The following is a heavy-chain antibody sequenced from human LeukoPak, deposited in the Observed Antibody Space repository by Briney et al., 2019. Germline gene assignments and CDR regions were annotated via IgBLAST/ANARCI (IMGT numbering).Heavy chain of an antibody. V-gene: IGHV3-23*01. CDR2: ISGSGGST. J-gene: IGHJ4*02. CDR3: AKIRREVAATNYFDY. D-gene: IGHD2-15*01. CDR1: GFTFSSYA. Sequence: RAGGSLRLSCAASGFTFSSYAMSWVRQAPGKGLEWVSAISGSGGSTYYADSVKGRFTISRDNSKNTLYLQMNSLRAEDTAVYYCAKIRREVAATNYFDYWGQGTLVTVSS.